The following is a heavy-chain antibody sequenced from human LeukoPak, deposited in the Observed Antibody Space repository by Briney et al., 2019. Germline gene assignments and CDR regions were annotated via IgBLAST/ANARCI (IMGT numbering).Heavy chain of an antibody. CDR3: ATYYYDSSGYPPYYYYMDV. CDR1: GYTCTGYY. V-gene: IGHV1-2*06. CDR2: INPNSGGT. D-gene: IGHD3-22*01. Sequence: ASVKVSCKASGYTCTGYYMHWVRQAPGQGLEWMGRINPNSGGTNYAQKFQGRVTMTRDTSISTAYMELSRLRSDDTAVYYCATYYYDSSGYPPYYYYMDVWGKGTTVTVSS. J-gene: IGHJ6*03.